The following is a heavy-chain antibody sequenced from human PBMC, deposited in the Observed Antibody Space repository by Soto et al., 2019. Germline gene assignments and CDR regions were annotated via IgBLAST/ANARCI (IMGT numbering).Heavy chain of an antibody. J-gene: IGHJ6*02. Sequence: GGSLRLSCAASGFTFSSYGMRWVRQAPGKGLEWVAVISYDGSNKYYADSVKGRFTISRDNSKNTLYLQMNSLRAEDTAVYYCAKDDRTSVIQLWLPGSNYYYGMDVWGQGTTVTVSS. CDR2: ISYDGSNK. D-gene: IGHD5-18*01. CDR3: AKDDRTSVIQLWLPGSNYYYGMDV. CDR1: GFTFSSYG. V-gene: IGHV3-30*18.